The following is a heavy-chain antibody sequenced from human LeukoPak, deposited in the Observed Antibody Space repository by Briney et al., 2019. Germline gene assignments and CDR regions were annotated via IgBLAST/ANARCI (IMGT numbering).Heavy chain of an antibody. CDR3: ARRGARPTYYFDY. D-gene: IGHD1-26*01. Sequence: PGGSLILSCEASGCTYRYYGMSWVRQAPGKGLEWVWAISGSGGSTHYADSVECHFTISRDNYKNTLYHQMNSLPAEDTAVYYCARRGARPTYYFDYWGQGTLVTVSS. V-gene: IGHV3-23*01. CDR1: GCTYRYYG. J-gene: IGHJ4*02. CDR2: ISGSGGST.